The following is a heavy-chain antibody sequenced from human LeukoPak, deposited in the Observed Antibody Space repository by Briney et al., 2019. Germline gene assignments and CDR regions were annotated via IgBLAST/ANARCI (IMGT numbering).Heavy chain of an antibody. CDR3: ARGLSYRSSWRFYYYYYYMDV. D-gene: IGHD6-13*01. CDR2: IYYSGST. Sequence: SETLSLTCAVYGGSFSAYYWGWIRQPPGKGVEWMGSIYYSGSTDYNPSPKSRVTISVDTSKNHCSLKLSSVTAADTAVYYCARGLSYRSSWRFYYYYYYMDVWGKGTTVTVSS. J-gene: IGHJ6*03. CDR1: GGSFSAYY. V-gene: IGHV4-34*01.